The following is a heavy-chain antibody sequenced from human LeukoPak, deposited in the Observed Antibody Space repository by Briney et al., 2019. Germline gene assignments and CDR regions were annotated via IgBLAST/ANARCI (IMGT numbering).Heavy chain of an antibody. V-gene: IGHV3-30-3*01. CDR2: ISYDGSNK. J-gene: IGHJ4*02. CDR3: AGVAAAAGSFDY. CDR1: GFTFSGYA. Sequence: GRSLRLSCAASGFTFSGYAMHWVRQAPGKGLEWVAVISYDGSNKYYADSVKGRFTISRDNSKNTLYLQMNSLRAEDTAVYYCAGVAAAAGSFDYWGQGTLVTVSS. D-gene: IGHD6-13*01.